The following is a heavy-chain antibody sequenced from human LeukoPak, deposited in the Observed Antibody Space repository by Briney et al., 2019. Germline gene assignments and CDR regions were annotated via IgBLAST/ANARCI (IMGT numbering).Heavy chain of an antibody. CDR3: TRDIGTHNWFYP. V-gene: IGHV3-73*01. Sequence: GGSLNPCWAASGFTSSVCAVHWVRQSSGKGREWAGQIDKKDKAYATATAYAASVKGRFTTSRDDSINTAYLQMKSLKTEDTALYYCTRDIGTHNWFYPWGQGPLVTVSS. CDR1: GFTSSVCA. CDR2: IDKKDKAYATAT. J-gene: IGHJ5*02. D-gene: IGHD2-15*01.